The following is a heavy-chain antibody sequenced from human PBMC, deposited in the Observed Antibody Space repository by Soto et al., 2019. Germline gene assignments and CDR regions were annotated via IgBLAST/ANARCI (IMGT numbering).Heavy chain of an antibody. V-gene: IGHV1-69*13. CDR2: IIPIFGTA. Sequence: GASVKVSCKASGFTFTSSAVQWVRQARGQRLEWIGWIIPIFGTANYAQKFQGRVTITADESTSTAYMELSSLRSEDTAVYYCAISRGLYYYDSSGYPPEGMDVWGQGTTVTVSS. J-gene: IGHJ6*02. D-gene: IGHD3-22*01. CDR3: AISRGLYYYDSSGYPPEGMDV. CDR1: GFTFTSSA.